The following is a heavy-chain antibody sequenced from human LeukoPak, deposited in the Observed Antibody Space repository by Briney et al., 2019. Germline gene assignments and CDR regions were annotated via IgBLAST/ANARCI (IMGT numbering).Heavy chain of an antibody. CDR3: ASSGNMIADPTFDY. Sequence: GSLRLSCAASGFTFSSYAMSWVRQAPGKGLEWVSAISGSGGSTYYADPVKGRFTISRDNSKNTLYLQMNSLRAEDTAVYYCASSGNMIADPTFDYWGQGTLVTVSS. CDR2: ISGSGGST. V-gene: IGHV3-23*01. CDR1: GFTFSSYA. D-gene: IGHD3-22*01. J-gene: IGHJ4*02.